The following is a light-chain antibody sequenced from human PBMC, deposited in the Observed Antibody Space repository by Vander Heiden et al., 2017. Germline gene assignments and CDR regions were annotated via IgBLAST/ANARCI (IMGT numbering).Light chain of an antibody. V-gene: IGLV2-11*01. Sequence: QSALTQPRSVSGSPGQSVTISCTGTSSDVGDYHYVSWYQQHPGKAPKLMIYDVSKRPSGVPDRFSGSKSGNTASLTISGLQAEDEADYYCCSYAGTYTVWVFGGGTKLTVL. CDR1: SSDVGDYHY. J-gene: IGLJ3*02. CDR2: DVS. CDR3: CSYAGTYTVWV.